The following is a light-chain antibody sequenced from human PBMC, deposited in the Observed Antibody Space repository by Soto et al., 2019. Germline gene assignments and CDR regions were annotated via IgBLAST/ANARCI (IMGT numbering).Light chain of an antibody. V-gene: IGKV1-5*01. Sequence: DIQITQSPSTLSSSVLERVSISCRASQSVSVWVAWYQQKPGAAPKLLIYDAFTVDTGVPSRFSGSGSGTEFTLTINSLQPEDFATYYCQQYDGFSRTFGQGTKVDNK. J-gene: IGKJ1*01. CDR3: QQYDGFSRT. CDR1: QSVSVW. CDR2: DAF.